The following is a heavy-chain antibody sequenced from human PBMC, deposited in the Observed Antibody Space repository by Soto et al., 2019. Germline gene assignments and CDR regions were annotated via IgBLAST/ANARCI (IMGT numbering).Heavy chain of an antibody. Sequence: QVQLQESGPGLVKPSETLSLTCSVSGCSISSASYYWSWIRQPPGKRLEWIAYIYSGGNTNYNPSLTSRPTPAVDMCQNQFAPKVTSLTAEDPAGYCCARQSRGDGYKRSLWGQVTLVTVSS. CDR2: IYSGGNT. V-gene: IGHV4-61*01. CDR1: GCSISSASYY. J-gene: IGHJ4*02. D-gene: IGHD5-18*01. CDR3: ARQSRGDGYKRSL.